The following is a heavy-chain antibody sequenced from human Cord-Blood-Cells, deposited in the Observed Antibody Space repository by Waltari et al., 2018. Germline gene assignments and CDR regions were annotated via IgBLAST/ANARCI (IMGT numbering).Heavy chain of an antibody. J-gene: IGHJ4*02. CDR3: ARTPVYSSGWYYFDY. V-gene: IGHV2-26*01. Sequence: QVPLKESGPVLVKPTEPLTLTCTVSGFSLSNARMGVSWIRQPPGKALEWLAHIFSNDEKSYSTSLKSRLTISKDTSKSQVVLTMTNMDPVDTATYYCARTPVYSSGWYYFDYWGQGTLVTVSS. CDR1: GFSLSNARMG. D-gene: IGHD6-19*01. CDR2: IFSNDEK.